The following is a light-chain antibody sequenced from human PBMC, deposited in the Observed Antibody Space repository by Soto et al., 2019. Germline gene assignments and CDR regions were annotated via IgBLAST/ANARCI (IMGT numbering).Light chain of an antibody. CDR2: GAS. CDR3: QQYNNWWT. V-gene: IGKV3-15*01. CDR1: QSFSNN. Sequence: EIVMTQSPATLSVSPGERATLSWRASQSFSNNLAWYQKKPGQAPRLLIYGASTRATGIPARFSGSGSGTEFTLTISSLQSEDFAVYYCQQYNNWWTFGQGTKVEIK. J-gene: IGKJ1*01.